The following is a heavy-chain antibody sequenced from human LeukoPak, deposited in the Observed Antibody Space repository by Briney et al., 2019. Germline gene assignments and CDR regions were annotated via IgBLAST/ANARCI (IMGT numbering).Heavy chain of an antibody. CDR3: ARTNLVAEPFDY. CDR2: INSDGSST. CDR1: GFTFSSYW. D-gene: IGHD2-8*02. J-gene: IGHJ4*02. Sequence: AGGSLILSCAASGFTFSSYWTHWVRQAPGKGLVWVSRINSDGSSTSYADSVKGRFTISRDNAKNTLYLQMNSLRAEDTAVYYCARTNLVAEPFDYWGQGTLVTVSS. V-gene: IGHV3-74*01.